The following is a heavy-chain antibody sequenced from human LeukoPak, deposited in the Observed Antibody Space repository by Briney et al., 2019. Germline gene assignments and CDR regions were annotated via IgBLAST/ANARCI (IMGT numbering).Heavy chain of an antibody. CDR2: MNPNSGNT. CDR1: GYTFTSYD. Sequence: ASVKVSCKASGYTFTSYDINWVRQATGQGPEWMGWMNPNSGNTGYAQKFQGRVTMTRNTSISTAYMELRSLRSDDTAVYYCARNGYYDSSGYLYWGQGTLVTVSS. CDR3: ARNGYYDSSGYLY. V-gene: IGHV1-8*01. J-gene: IGHJ4*02. D-gene: IGHD3-22*01.